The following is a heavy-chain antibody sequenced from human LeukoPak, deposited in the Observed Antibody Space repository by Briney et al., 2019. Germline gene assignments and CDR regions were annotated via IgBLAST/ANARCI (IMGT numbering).Heavy chain of an antibody. CDR1: GFTFDDYA. D-gene: IGHD2-15*01. V-gene: IGHV3-9*01. CDR3: AKEGISPGSFDY. J-gene: IGHJ4*02. CDR2: ISWNSGSI. Sequence: GGSLRLSCAASGFTFDDYAMHWVRQAPGKGLEWVSGISWNSGSIGYADSVKGRFTISRDNAKDSLYLQMNSLRAEGTALYYCAKEGISPGSFDYWGQGALVTVSS.